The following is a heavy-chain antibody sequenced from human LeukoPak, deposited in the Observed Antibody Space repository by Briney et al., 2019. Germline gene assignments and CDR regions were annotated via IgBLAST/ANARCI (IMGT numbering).Heavy chain of an antibody. CDR2: MNPNSGNT. J-gene: IGHJ4*02. Sequence: ASVTVSCKASGYTFTSYDINWVRQATGQGLEWMGWMNPNSGNTGYAQKFQGRVTMTRNTSISTAYMELSSLRSEDTAAYYCARGVRAAAGTLNWGQGTLVTVSS. CDR1: GYTFTSYD. V-gene: IGHV1-8*01. D-gene: IGHD6-13*01. CDR3: ARGVRAAAGTLN.